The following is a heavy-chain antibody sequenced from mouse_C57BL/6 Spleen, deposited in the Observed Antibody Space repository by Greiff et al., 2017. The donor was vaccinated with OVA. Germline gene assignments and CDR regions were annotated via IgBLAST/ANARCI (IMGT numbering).Heavy chain of an antibody. CDR1: GFTFSSYA. J-gene: IGHJ1*03. V-gene: IGHV5-4*03. CDR2: ISDGGSYP. CDR3: AGYYGNYDWYVDV. Sequence: EVMLVESGGGLVKPGGSLKLSCAASGFTFSSYAMSWVRQTPEKRLEWVATISDGGSYPYYPDNVKGRFTISRDKAKNNLYLQMSHLKSEDTAMYYGAGYYGNYDWYVDVWGTGTTVTVSS. D-gene: IGHD2-1*01.